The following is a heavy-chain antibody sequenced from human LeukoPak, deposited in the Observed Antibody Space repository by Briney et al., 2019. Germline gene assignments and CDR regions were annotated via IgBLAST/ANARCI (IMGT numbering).Heavy chain of an antibody. CDR3: ARRVGQLGDY. CDR1: GFTFSSYW. Sequence: GGSLRLSCAASGFTFSSYWMSWVRQAPGKGLEWVSVIYSGGSTYYADSVKGRFTISRDNSKNTLYLQMNSLRAEDTAVYYCARRVGQLGDYWGQGTLVTVSS. V-gene: IGHV3-53*01. D-gene: IGHD6-13*01. J-gene: IGHJ4*02. CDR2: IYSGGST.